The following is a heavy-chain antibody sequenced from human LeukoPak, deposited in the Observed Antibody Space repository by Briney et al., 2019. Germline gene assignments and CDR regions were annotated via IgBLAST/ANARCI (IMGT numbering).Heavy chain of an antibody. CDR3: ARDSGEMATIRDDAFDI. Sequence: SETLSLTCTVSGGSISSSSYYWGWIRQPPGKGLEWIGSIYYSRSTYYNPSLKSRVTISVDTSKNQFSLKLSSVTAADTAVYYCARDSGEMATIRDDAFDIWGQGTMVTVSS. J-gene: IGHJ3*02. V-gene: IGHV4-39*07. CDR2: IYYSRST. D-gene: IGHD5-24*01. CDR1: GGSISSSSYY.